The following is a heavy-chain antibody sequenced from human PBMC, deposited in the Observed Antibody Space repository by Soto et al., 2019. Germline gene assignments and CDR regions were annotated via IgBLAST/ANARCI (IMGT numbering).Heavy chain of an antibody. CDR3: ARQTGSSGYYPDY. CDR2: IYYSGNT. Sequence: QLQLQESGPGLVKPSETLSLTCTVSGGSISSSSYYWGWIRQPPGKGLEWIGSIYYSGNTYYNPSLKSRVTISVDTSKNYLSLRLSSVTAADTAVFYCARQTGSSGYYPDYWGQGTLVTVSS. J-gene: IGHJ4*02. D-gene: IGHD3-22*01. CDR1: GGSISSSSYY. V-gene: IGHV4-39*01.